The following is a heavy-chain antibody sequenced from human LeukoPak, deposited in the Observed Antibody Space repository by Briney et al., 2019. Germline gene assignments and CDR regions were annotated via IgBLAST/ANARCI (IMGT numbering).Heavy chain of an antibody. CDR1: GGSFSNYY. D-gene: IGHD3-22*01. CDR3: ARDDYYYDSSGYFLFDY. Sequence: PSETLSLTCAVYGGSFSNYYWSWIRQPAGKGLEWIGRIYTSGSTNYNPSLKSRVTMSVDTSKNQFSLKLSSVTAADTAVYYCARDDYYYDSSGYFLFDYWGQGTLVTVSS. J-gene: IGHJ4*02. V-gene: IGHV4-4*07. CDR2: IYTSGST.